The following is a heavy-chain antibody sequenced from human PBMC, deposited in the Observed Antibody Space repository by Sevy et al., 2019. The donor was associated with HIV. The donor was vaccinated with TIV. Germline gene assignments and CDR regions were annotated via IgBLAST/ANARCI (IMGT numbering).Heavy chain of an antibody. CDR2: ISDDGNNK. Sequence: GGSLRLSYAASGFIFNDYAMLWVRQAPGKGLEWVAVISDDGNNKYYTDSVEGRFTISRDNSKDTLYLQMNSLRAVDTAIYYCAREGAPYRNIRYCSGDNCYYNWFDPWGQGTLVTVSS. V-gene: IGHV3-30*10. J-gene: IGHJ5*02. CDR1: GFIFNDYA. CDR3: AREGAPYRNIRYCSGDNCYYNWFDP. D-gene: IGHD2-15*01.